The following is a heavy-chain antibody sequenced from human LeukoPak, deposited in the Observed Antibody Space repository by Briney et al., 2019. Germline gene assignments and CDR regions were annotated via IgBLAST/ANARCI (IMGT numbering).Heavy chain of an antibody. D-gene: IGHD3-9*01. CDR2: INAGNGDT. J-gene: IGHJ4*02. V-gene: IGHV1-3*01. CDR1: GYTFTSYA. CDR3: VVYFDWLTIFDY. Sequence: GASVKVSCKASGYTFTSYAIQWVRQAPGQRLEWMGWINAGNGDTKYSQRFQGRVTITRDTSASTAYMELSSLRSEDTAVYYCVVYFDWLTIFDYWGQGTLVTVSS.